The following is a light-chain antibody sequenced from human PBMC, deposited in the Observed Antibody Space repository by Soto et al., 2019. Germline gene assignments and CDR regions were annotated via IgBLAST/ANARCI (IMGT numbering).Light chain of an antibody. CDR2: DVS. V-gene: IGLV2-14*03. CDR3: CSYTTRSTYV. J-gene: IGLJ1*01. CDR1: SSDVGGYNY. Sequence: QSALTQHASVSGSPGQSIAISCTGTSSDVGGYNYVSWYQQHPGKAPKLMIYDVSNRPSGVSNRFSGSKSGNTASLTISGLQAEDEADYYCCSYTTRSTYVFGTGTKVTVL.